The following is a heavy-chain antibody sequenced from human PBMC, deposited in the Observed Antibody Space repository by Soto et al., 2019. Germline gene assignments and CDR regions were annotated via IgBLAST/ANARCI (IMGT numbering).Heavy chain of an antibody. CDR3: ARGFPPIVVVNGNWFDP. CDR1: GGSISSGDYY. D-gene: IGHD3-22*01. J-gene: IGHJ5*02. Sequence: SETLSLTCTVSGGSISSGDYYWSWIRQPPGKGLEWIGYIYYSGSTNYNPSLKSRVTISVDTSKNQFSLKLSSVTAADTAVYYCARGFPPIVVVNGNWFDPWGQGTLVTVSS. V-gene: IGHV4-61*08. CDR2: IYYSGST.